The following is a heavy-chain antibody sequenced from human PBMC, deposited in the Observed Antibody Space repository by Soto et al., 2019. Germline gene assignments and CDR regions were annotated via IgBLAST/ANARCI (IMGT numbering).Heavy chain of an antibody. CDR3: AREKYGDYAY. J-gene: IGHJ4*02. Sequence: QVQVVQSGAEVKKPGASVKVSCKASGYTFTSYGISWVRQAPGQGLEWMGWIHTYNGNTNYAQNLQGRGTMSTDTSPSSAYMEVRRLSSADTAVYYCAREKYGDYAYWGQGTLVTVSS. D-gene: IGHD4-17*01. CDR2: IHTYNGNT. CDR1: GYTFTSYG. V-gene: IGHV1-18*01.